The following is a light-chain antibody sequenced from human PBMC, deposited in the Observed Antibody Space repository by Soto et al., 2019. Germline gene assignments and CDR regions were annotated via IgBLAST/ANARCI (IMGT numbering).Light chain of an antibody. V-gene: IGKV1-9*01. CDR1: QGISSY. CDR3: QQLNSYPPMYT. CDR2: AAS. J-gene: IGKJ2*01. Sequence: DIQLTQSPSFLSASVGDRVTITCRASQGISSYLAWYQQKPVKAPKLLIYAASTLQSGVPSRFSGSGSGTEFTLTISSLQPEDFATYYCQQLNSYPPMYTFGQGTKLEIK.